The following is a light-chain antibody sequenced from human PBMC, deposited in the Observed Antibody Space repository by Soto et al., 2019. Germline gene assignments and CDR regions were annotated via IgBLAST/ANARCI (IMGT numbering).Light chain of an antibody. CDR1: NIGSKS. CDR2: DDN. CDR3: QVWDSISDHFV. V-gene: IGLV3-21*02. Sequence: SYELTQPPSVSVAPGQRARISCGGNNIGSKSVHWFQQKPGQAPVLVVYDDNDRPSGIPERFSGSNSGNTATLTISRVEAGDEADYYCQVWDSISDHFVFGTGTKVTVL. J-gene: IGLJ1*01.